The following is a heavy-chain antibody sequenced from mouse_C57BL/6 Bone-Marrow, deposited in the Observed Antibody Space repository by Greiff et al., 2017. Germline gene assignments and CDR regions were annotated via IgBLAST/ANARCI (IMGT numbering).Heavy chain of an antibody. V-gene: IGHV1-76*01. D-gene: IGHD1-3*01. CDR1: GYTFTDYY. CDR3: ARLAPPYAMDY. J-gene: IGHJ4*01. CDR2: IYPGSGNT. Sequence: QVQLQQSGAELVRPGASVKLSCKASGYTFTDYYINWVKQRPGQGLEWIARIYPGSGNTYYNEKFKGKATLTAEKSSSTAYMQLSSLTSEDSAVYFCARLAPPYAMDYWGQGTSVTVSS.